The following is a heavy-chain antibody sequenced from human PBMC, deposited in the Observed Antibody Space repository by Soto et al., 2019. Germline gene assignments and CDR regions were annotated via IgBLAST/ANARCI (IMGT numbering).Heavy chain of an antibody. V-gene: IGHV1-69*02. CDR3: ARNQLPSHNYYYCYMDV. Sequence: QVQLVQSGAEVKKPGSSVKVSCKASGGTFSSYTISWVRQAPGQGLEWMGRIIPILGIANYAQKFQGRVTITADKSTSTAYMELSSLRSEDTAVYYCARNQLPSHNYYYCYMDVWGKGTTVTVSS. D-gene: IGHD2-2*01. CDR2: IIPILGIA. J-gene: IGHJ6*03. CDR1: GGTFSSYT.